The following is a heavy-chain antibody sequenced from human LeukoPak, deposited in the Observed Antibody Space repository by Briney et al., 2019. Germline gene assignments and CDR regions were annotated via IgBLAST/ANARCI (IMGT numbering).Heavy chain of an antibody. J-gene: IGHJ4*02. CDR2: ISYDGSNK. CDR1: GFTFSSYG. CDR3: ATSLPLLRYFDWLLQGFDY. D-gene: IGHD3-9*01. V-gene: IGHV3-30*03. Sequence: PGGYLRLYCAASGFTFSSYGMHWVRQAPGKGLEWVAVISYDGSNKYYADSVKGRFTISRDNSKNTLYLQMNSLRAEDTAVYYCATSLPLLRYFDWLLQGFDYWGQGTLVTVSS.